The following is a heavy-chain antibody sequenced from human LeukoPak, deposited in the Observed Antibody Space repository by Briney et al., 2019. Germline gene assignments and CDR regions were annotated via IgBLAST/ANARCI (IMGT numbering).Heavy chain of an antibody. Sequence: GGSLRLSCVASGFTFNIYAMSWVRQAPGKGLEWVSGISSSRGFTYYADSVKGRFTISRDNSKNTLYLQMNSLRADDTAIYYCAKVGGQSIVGASIDYWGQGTLVTVSS. J-gene: IGHJ4*02. D-gene: IGHD1-26*01. V-gene: IGHV3-23*01. CDR1: GFTFNIYA. CDR2: ISSSRGFT. CDR3: AKVGGQSIVGASIDY.